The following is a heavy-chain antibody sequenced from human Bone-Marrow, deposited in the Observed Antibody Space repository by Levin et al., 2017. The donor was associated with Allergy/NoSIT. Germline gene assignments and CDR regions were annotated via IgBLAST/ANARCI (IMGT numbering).Heavy chain of an antibody. Sequence: PGGSLRLSCAASGFSVSTNYMSWVRQPPGKGLEWVSIIYSGGDTYYADSVKGRFTISRDNSKNILYLQMNSLRAEDTAVYYCASRPEGNWNYLDYWGQGTLVTVSS. J-gene: IGHJ4*02. CDR1: GFSVSTNY. CDR2: IYSGGDT. V-gene: IGHV3-53*01. CDR3: ASRPEGNWNYLDY. D-gene: IGHD1-20*01.